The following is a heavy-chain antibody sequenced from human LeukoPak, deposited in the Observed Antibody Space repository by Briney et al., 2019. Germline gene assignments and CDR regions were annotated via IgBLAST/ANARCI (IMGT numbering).Heavy chain of an antibody. D-gene: IGHD2-2*01. CDR1: GGSISSYY. CDR3: ARDLCHGTTCYPLTGMDV. Sequence: SETLSLTCTVSGGSISSYYWTWIRQPPGKGLEWIGYVYYSGTTNYNPSLKSRLTISVDTSKNHFSLKLSSVTPADTAVYYCARDLCHGTTCYPLTGMDVWGQGTTVTVSS. J-gene: IGHJ6*02. CDR2: VYYSGTT. V-gene: IGHV4-59*01.